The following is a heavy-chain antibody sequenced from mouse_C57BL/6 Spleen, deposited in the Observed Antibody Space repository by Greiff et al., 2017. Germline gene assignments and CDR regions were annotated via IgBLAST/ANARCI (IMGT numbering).Heavy chain of an antibody. CDR2: IYPSDSET. CDR1: GYTFTSYW. Sequence: VQLQQPGAELVRPGSSVKLSCKASGYTFTSYWMDWVKQRPGQVLEWIGNIYPSDSETHYNQKFKDKATLTVDKSSSTAYMQLSSLTSEDSAVYYCAREEGGFAYWGQGTLVTVSA. J-gene: IGHJ3*01. V-gene: IGHV1-61*01. CDR3: AREEGGFAY.